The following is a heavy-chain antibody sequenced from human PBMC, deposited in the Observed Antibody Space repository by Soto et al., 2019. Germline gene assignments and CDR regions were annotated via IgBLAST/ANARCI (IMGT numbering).Heavy chain of an antibody. J-gene: IGHJ6*02. Sequence: GSLRLSCVASGFTFTTCAMTWVRQAPGKGLEWVSAISASGDTTYYADSVKGRFTVSRDNSKNALYLQMNSLRAEDTAVYYCALGGSWGYGYYYYGMDVWGQGTTVTVSS. D-gene: IGHD1-26*01. CDR3: ALGGSWGYGYYYYGMDV. V-gene: IGHV3-23*01. CDR1: GFTFTTCA. CDR2: ISASGDTT.